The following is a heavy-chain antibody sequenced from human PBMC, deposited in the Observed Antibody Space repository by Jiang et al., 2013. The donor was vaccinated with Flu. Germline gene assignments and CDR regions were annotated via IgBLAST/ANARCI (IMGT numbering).Heavy chain of an antibody. CDR3: ARSRGSTGWYGDYFDL. V-gene: IGHV4-59*01. CDR1: GGSIGSYY. J-gene: IGHJ4*02. D-gene: IGHD6-19*01. Sequence: QLVESGPGLVKPSETLSLTCSLSGGSIGSYYWNWIRQPPGKGLEWIAKTYYTGSTNYNPSLRSRVTISVATSKNQFSLKLSSVTAADTAVYYCARSRGSTGWYGDYFDLWGQGTLVTVSS. CDR2: TYYTGST.